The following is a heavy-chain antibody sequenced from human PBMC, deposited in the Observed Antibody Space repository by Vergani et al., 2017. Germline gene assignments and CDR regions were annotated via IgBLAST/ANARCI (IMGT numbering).Heavy chain of an antibody. CDR1: GAPISYWC. CDR2: LCPSGST. J-gene: IGHJ6*03. D-gene: IGHD5-12*01. CDR3: ARDRTDIVATGPRAYYMDV. Sequence: QVQMQESGPGLVKTSETLSLTCSASGAPISYWCWSWLRQPAGKGLEWIGRLCPSGSTNYKPSLKSRVTMSIDTSKNQFSLKLSSVTAADTAVYYCARDRTDIVATGPRAYYMDVWGKGTTVTVSS. V-gene: IGHV4-4*07.